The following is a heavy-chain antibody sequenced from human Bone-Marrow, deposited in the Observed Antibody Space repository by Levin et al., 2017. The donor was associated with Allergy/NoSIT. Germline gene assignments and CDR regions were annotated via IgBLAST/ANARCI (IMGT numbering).Heavy chain of an antibody. D-gene: IGHD5-12*01. CDR2: IKSSTDGGTT. CDR3: TTEGYNGYLDAFDF. CDR1: GFTFSNAW. J-gene: IGHJ3*01. V-gene: IGHV3-15*01. Sequence: LGESLKISCAASGFTFSNAWMSWVRQAPGKGLEWVGRIKSSTDGGTTDSAAPVKGRFTISRDDSKNTLFLQMSGLKTGDTGVYYCTTEGYNGYLDAFDFWGQGTMVTVSS.